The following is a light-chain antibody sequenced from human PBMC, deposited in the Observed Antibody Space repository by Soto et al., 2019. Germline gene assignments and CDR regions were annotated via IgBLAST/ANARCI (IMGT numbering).Light chain of an antibody. CDR1: SSDVGNHY. CDR2: END. Sequence: QSVLTQPPSVSAAPGQKVTISCSGSSSDVGNHYVCWYQQLSGTAPKLLIYENDKGPSGIPDRFSGSKSGTSATLAITGLQPGDEADYDYGTWYSRLSAYIFGTGTKLTVL. CDR3: GTWYSRLSAYI. J-gene: IGLJ1*01. V-gene: IGLV1-51*02.